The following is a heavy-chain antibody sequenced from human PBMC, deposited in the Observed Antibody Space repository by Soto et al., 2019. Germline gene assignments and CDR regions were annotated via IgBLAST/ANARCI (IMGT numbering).Heavy chain of an antibody. D-gene: IGHD6-19*01. J-gene: IGHJ5*02. V-gene: IGHV2-5*01. Sequence: VXGPTLVNPTPTLTLTCIFSGFSLRTSVVGVGWIRQPPGKALEWLGFIYWNDDKRYSPSLKSRLTITKDTSKNQVVLTMKNMDPVDTATYYCAKSGSSGWYGWFDPWGQGTLVTVYS. CDR3: AKSGSSGWYGWFDP. CDR1: GFSLRTSVVG. CDR2: IYWNDDK.